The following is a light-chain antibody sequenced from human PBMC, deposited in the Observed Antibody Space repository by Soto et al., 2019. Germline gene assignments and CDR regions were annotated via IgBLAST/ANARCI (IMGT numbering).Light chain of an antibody. CDR1: EKINKW. CDR2: TGS. CDR3: QQAASFPIT. J-gene: IGKJ5*01. V-gene: IGKV1-12*01. Sequence: DIQMTHSPSTLSASVGDRVTITCRASEKINKWLAWYQQKPGKAPNLLIYTGSSLQSGVPSRFSGSGSGTDFTLTINSLQPEDFATYYCQQAASFPITFGQGTRLEIK.